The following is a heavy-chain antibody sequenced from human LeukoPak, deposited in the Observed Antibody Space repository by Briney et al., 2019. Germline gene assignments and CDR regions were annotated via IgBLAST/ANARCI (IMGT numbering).Heavy chain of an antibody. J-gene: IGHJ4*02. D-gene: IGHD1-26*01. CDR3: AKGVGPYFDY. Sequence: GGSLRLSCAASGFTFRSYSMNWVRQAPGKGLEWVSSISSGSSYIYYADSVKGRFTISRDNAKNSLYLRMNSLRAEDTAVYYCAKGVGPYFDYWGRGTLVTVSS. CDR1: GFTFRSYS. CDR2: ISSGSSYI. V-gene: IGHV3-21*04.